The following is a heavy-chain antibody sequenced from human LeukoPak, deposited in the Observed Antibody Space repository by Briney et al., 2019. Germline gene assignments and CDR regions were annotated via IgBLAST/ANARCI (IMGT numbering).Heavy chain of an antibody. J-gene: IGHJ4*02. CDR2: IGNDGRDQ. Sequence: GESLKISCAASGFTFSGHAMHWVRQTPGVGLEWVAIIGNDGRDQHYSESVKGRFTISRDNSKNTLFLQLNSLRPEDTALYLCARDLMWGFDYWGQGTLVTVSS. V-gene: IGHV3-30*02. CDR3: ARDLMWGFDY. D-gene: IGHD7-27*01. CDR1: GFTFSGHA.